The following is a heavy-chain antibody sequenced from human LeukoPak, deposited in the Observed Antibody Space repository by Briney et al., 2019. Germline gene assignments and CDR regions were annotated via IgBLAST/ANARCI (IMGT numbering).Heavy chain of an antibody. J-gene: IGHJ4*02. V-gene: IGHV3-23*01. Sequence: PGGSLRLSCAASGFIFSGHAMSWVRQAPGKRLEWVSTISDDGVNTHYADSAKGRFTISRDNSKETLFLQMNSLRVEDTAIYFCAKDVGPPAMFAFWGQGTLVNVSS. CDR3: AKDVGPPAMFAF. D-gene: IGHD2-15*01. CDR1: GFIFSGHA. CDR2: ISDDGVNT.